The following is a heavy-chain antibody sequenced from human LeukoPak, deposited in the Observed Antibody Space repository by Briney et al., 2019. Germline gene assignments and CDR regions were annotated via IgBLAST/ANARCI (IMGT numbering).Heavy chain of an antibody. Sequence: ASVKVSCKASGYTFTSYGISWVRQAPGQGLEWMGWISAYNGNTNYAQKLQGRVTMTTDTSTSTAYMELRSLRSDDTAVYYCARHLNSGYSYGYFFDYWGQGTLVTVSS. J-gene: IGHJ4*02. CDR1: GYTFTSYG. CDR3: ARHLNSGYSYGYFFDY. V-gene: IGHV1-18*01. CDR2: ISAYNGNT. D-gene: IGHD5-18*01.